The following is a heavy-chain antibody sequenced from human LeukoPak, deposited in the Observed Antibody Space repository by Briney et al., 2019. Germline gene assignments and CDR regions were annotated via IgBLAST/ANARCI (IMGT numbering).Heavy chain of an antibody. CDR1: GYTFTNYG. V-gene: IGHV1-2*02. D-gene: IGHD2-2*01. Sequence: ASVKVSCKAFGYTFTNYGISWVRQAPGQGLEWMGWINPNSGGTNYAQKFQGRVTMTRDTSISTAHMELSRLRSEDTAVYYCARENDALQVYCSSTSCYAHNWFDPWGQGTLVTVSS. CDR3: ARENDALQVYCSSTSCYAHNWFDP. J-gene: IGHJ5*02. CDR2: INPNSGGT.